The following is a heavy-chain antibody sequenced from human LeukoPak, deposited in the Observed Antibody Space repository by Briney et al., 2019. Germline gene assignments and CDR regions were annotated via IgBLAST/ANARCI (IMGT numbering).Heavy chain of an antibody. CDR2: ISYDGSNK. D-gene: IGHD3-3*01. V-gene: IGHV3-30*04. CDR1: GFTFSCYA. CDR3: ARVFGINPPGAR. J-gene: IGHJ4*02. Sequence: GGSLRLSCVVSGFTFSCYAMHWVRQAPGKGLEWVAIISYDGSNKYHADSVKGRFTISRDDSKNTLYLQMNSLRPEDTAVYYCARVFGINPPGARWGQGTLVTVSS.